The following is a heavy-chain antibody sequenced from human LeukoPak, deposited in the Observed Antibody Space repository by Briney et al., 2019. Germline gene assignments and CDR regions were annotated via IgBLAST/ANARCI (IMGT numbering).Heavy chain of an antibody. CDR2: ISSSGSTI. J-gene: IGHJ4*02. Sequence: GGSLRLSCAASGFTFDDYGMSWVRQAPGKGLEWVSYISSSGSTIYYADSVKGRFTISRDNAKNSLYLQMNSLRAEDTAVYYCARYSRDYAGDYFDYWGQGTLVTVSS. CDR1: GFTFDDYG. D-gene: IGHD4-23*01. CDR3: ARYSRDYAGDYFDY. V-gene: IGHV3-48*03.